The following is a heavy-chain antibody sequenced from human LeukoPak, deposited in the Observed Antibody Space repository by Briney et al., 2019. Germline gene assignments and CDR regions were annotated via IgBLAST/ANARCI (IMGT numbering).Heavy chain of an antibody. Sequence: SQTLSLTCVVSGDSVSSKNGAWNWIRQSPSRGLEWLGRTYYRSKWYNDYAESMEGRMTISQGTSKNQYSLHLNSVTPDDTAVYYCARDFGPTGGNTFAYWGKGTLATVSS. CDR1: GDSVSSKNGA. J-gene: IGHJ4*02. CDR2: TYYRSKWYN. V-gene: IGHV6-1*01. CDR3: ARDFGPTGGNTFAY. D-gene: IGHD3-10*01.